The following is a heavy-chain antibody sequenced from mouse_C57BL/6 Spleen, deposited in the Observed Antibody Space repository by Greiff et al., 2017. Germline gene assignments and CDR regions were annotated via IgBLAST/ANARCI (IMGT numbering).Heavy chain of an antibody. CDR3: ARPYGNAMDY. CDR2: ISSVSSTS. V-gene: IGHV5-17*01. D-gene: IGHD2-1*01. CDR1: GFTFSDYG. J-gene: IGHJ4*01. Sequence: EVKVEESGGGLVKPGGSLKLSCAASGFTFSDYGMHWVRQAPEKGLEWVAYISSVSSTSYYADTVKGRFTISRDNAKNTLFLQMTSQRSEDTAMYYCARPYGNAMDYWGQGTSVTVSS.